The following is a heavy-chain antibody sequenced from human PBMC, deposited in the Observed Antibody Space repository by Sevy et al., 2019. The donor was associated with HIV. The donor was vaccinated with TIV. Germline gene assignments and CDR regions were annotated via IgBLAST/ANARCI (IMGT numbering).Heavy chain of an antibody. D-gene: IGHD6-25*01. CDR1: GLTFSNYV. V-gene: IGHV3-23*01. CDR3: ARNLSPSGAFDI. CDR2: ISGSSGTT. Sequence: GGSLRLSCAASGLTFSNYVMSWVRQAPGKGLEWLQVISGSSGTTYAAESVKGRFTISRGNSKNTLYLPISSLGAEDTAVYYCARNLSPSGAFDIWGQGTRVTVSS. J-gene: IGHJ3*02.